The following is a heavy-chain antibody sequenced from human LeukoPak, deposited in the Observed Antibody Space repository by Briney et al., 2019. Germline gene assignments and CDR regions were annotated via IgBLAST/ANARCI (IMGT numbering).Heavy chain of an antibody. Sequence: GGSLRLSCAASGFTFSSYSMNWVRQAPGKGLEWVSSISSSSSYIYYADSVKGRFTISRDNAKNSLYLQMNSLRAEDTAVYYCARVVYYYGSGTFMDVWGKGTTVTISS. V-gene: IGHV3-21*01. CDR3: ARVVYYYGSGTFMDV. D-gene: IGHD3-10*01. CDR1: GFTFSSYS. J-gene: IGHJ6*03. CDR2: ISSSSSYI.